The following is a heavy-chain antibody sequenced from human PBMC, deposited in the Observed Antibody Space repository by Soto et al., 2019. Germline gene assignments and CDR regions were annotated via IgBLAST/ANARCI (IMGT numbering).Heavy chain of an antibody. CDR2: ISSSGCTI. V-gene: IGHV3-48*01. D-gene: IGHD5-18*01. CDR1: GFTFTTYS. Sequence: EVQLVESGGGLVQPGGSLRLSCAASGFTFTTYSMHWVRQAPGKGLEWVAYISSSGCTIYYADSVKGRFTISRDNAKDSLYLQMNTLRAEDTAVYYCARDFALWIPNPRGRAYSFYRDVWGKWTTITVS. CDR3: ARDFALWIPNPRGRAYSFYRDV. J-gene: IGHJ6*03.